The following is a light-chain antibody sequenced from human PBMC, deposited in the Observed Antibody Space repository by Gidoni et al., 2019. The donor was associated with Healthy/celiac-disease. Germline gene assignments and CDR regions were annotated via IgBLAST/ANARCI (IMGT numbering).Light chain of an antibody. J-gene: IGLJ3*02. Sequence: QAALTQPASVSGSTGQSIPIACTGTSSDVGGYNLVSWYQQHPGKAPKLMIYEGSKRPSGVSNRFSCSKSGNTASLTISGLQAEDEADYYCCSYAGSSTPNWVFGGGTKLTVL. V-gene: IGLV2-23*01. CDR3: CSYAGSSTPNWV. CDR2: EGS. CDR1: SSDVGGYNL.